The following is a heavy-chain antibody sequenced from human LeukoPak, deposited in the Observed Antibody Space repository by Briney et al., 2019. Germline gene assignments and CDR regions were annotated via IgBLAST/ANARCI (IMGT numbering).Heavy chain of an antibody. Sequence: PSGTLSLTCAVSGASISSSYWWSLVRQPPGKGLEWIGEIHHSGSTKYNPSLKSRVTISVDKSKNQFSLKLSSVTAADTAVYYCAPSPCSGDSCYRFDFWGQGTQVTVSS. CDR1: GASISSSYW. J-gene: IGHJ4*02. D-gene: IGHD2-15*01. V-gene: IGHV4-4*02. CDR2: IHHSGST. CDR3: APSPCSGDSCYRFDF.